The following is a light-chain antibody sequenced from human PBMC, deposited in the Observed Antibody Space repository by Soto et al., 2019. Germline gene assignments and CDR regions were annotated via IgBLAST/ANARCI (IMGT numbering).Light chain of an antibody. V-gene: IGLV3-27*01. CDR1: VLAKKY. J-gene: IGLJ3*02. CDR2: KDR. CDR3: YSAADNNWV. Sequence: SYELTQPCSVSVSPGQTARITCSGDVLAKKYARWFQQKPGQAPVVVIYKDRERPSGIPERFSGSSSGTTVTLTISGAQVEDEADYYCYSAADNNWVFGGGTKLTVL.